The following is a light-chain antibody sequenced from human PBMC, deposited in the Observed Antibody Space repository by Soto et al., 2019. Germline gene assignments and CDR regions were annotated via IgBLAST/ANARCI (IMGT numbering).Light chain of an antibody. V-gene: IGLV1-47*01. CDR1: WYNIGKNL. CDR2: MTD. CDR3: AAWDDSLRAWV. J-gene: IGLJ3*02. Sequence: QLVLTQPPSASGTPGQTVSISCSGGWYNIGKNLGYWYQQLPGTAPKLLIYMTDKRPSGVPDRFSGSKSGSSASLAVSGLRSEDEAVYYCAAWDDSLRAWVFGGGTKLTVL.